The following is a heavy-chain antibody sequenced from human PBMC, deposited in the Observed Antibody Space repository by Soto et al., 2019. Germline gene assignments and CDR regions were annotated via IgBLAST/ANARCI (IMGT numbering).Heavy chain of an antibody. CDR1: GYSISSGYY. J-gene: IGHJ3*02. CDR3: ARDRYYDSSGYSDAFDI. CDR2: IYHSGST. Sequence: SETLSLTCAVSGYSISSGYYWGWIRQPPGKGLEWIGSIYHSGSTYYSPSLKSRVTISVDTSKNQFSLKLSSVTAADTAVYYCARDRYYDSSGYSDAFDIWGQGTMVTVSS. D-gene: IGHD3-22*01. V-gene: IGHV4-38-2*02.